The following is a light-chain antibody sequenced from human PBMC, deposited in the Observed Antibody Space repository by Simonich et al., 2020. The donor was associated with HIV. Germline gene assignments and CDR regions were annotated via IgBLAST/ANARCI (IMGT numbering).Light chain of an antibody. V-gene: IGKV1-9*01. CDR1: QDISSY. Sequence: DIQLTQSPSFLSASVGDRVTITCRASQDISSYLAWYQQKPGEAPKLLIYAASTLQSGVPSRFSGSGSGTEFTLTISSLQPDDSATYYCQQYNSYSPGYTFGQGTKLEIK. CDR3: QQYNSYSPGYT. CDR2: AAS. J-gene: IGKJ2*01.